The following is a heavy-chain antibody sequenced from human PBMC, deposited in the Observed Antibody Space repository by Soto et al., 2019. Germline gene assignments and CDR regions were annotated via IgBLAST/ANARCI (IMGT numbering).Heavy chain of an antibody. V-gene: IGHV3-23*01. CDR3: AKGLAYYDFWSGQDYYYYYMDV. CDR1: GFTFSSYA. D-gene: IGHD3-3*01. CDR2: ISGSGGST. J-gene: IGHJ6*03. Sequence: PGGSLRLSCAASGFTFSSYAMSWVRQAPGKGLEWVSAISGSGGSTYYADSVKGRFTISRDNSKNTLYLQMNSLRAEDTAVYYCAKGLAYYDFWSGQDYYYYYMDVWGKGTTVTVSS.